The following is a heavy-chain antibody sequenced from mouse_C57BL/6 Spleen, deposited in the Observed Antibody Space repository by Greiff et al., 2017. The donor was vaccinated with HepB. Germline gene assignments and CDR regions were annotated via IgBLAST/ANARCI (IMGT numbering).Heavy chain of an antibody. Sequence: VQLQQSVAELVRPGASVKLSCTASGFNIKNSYMHWVKQRPVPGLEWIGRIDPANGNTKYPPKFQGKATLTAGTSSSKAYLQLSSLTSEDAAICFCAAGYWGYFEVWGTGTTVTVSS. D-gene: IGHD4-1*01. CDR3: AAGYWGYFEV. V-gene: IGHV14-3*01. CDR2: IDPANGNT. J-gene: IGHJ1*03. CDR1: GFNIKNSY.